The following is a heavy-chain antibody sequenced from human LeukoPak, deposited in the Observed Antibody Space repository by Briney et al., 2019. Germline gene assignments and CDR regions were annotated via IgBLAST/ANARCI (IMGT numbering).Heavy chain of an antibody. CDR3: ARGSYGYLGFDY. CDR2: MNPNSGNT. D-gene: IGHD5-18*01. CDR1: GYTFTSYD. V-gene: IGHV1-8*01. Sequence: ASVKVSRKASGYTFTSYDINWVRQATGQGLEWMGWMNPNSGNTGYAQKFQGRVTMTRNTSISTAYMELSSLRSEDTAVYYCARGSYGYLGFDYWGQGTLVTVSS. J-gene: IGHJ4*02.